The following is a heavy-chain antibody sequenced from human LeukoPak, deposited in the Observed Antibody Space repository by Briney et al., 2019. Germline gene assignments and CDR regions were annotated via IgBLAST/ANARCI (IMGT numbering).Heavy chain of an antibody. D-gene: IGHD2/OR15-2a*01. CDR3: ARGDYFDDSASPVDY. J-gene: IGHJ4*02. CDR2: ISSSSGTI. CDR1: GFTFSSYS. Sequence: GGSLRLSCAASGFTFSSYSMNWVRQAPGKGLEWVSYISSSSGTILYADSVKGRFTISRDNAKNSLSLQMNSLRAEDTAVYYCARGDYFDDSASPVDYWGQGTLVTVSS. V-gene: IGHV3-48*01.